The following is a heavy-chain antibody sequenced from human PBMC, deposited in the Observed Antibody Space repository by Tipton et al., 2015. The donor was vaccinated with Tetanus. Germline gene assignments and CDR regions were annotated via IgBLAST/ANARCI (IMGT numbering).Heavy chain of an antibody. CDR2: INHSGST. J-gene: IGHJ5*02. V-gene: IGHV4-34*01. CDR3: ARGGGVVPAAPKPLNWFDP. CDR1: GGSFSGYY. D-gene: IGHD2-2*01. Sequence: TLSLTCAVYGGSFSGYYWSWIRQPPGKGLEWIGEINHSGSTNYNPSLKSRVTISVDTSKNQISLKLSSVTAADTAVYYCARGGGVVPAAPKPLNWFDPWGQGTLVTVSS.